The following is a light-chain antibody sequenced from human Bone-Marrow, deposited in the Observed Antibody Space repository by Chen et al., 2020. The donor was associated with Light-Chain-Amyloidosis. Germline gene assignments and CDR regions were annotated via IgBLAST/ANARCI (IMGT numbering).Light chain of an antibody. V-gene: IGKV2D-29*02. CDR2: EVS. CDR1: QSLLHSDGKTY. CDR3: MQSIYLPAT. J-gene: IGKJ3*01. Sequence: DIVMTQTPLSLSVTPGQPAAISCKSSQSLLHSDGKTYVYWFLQKPGQSPQLLIYEVSNRMSGVPDRFSGSGSVTDFTLKISRVEAEDVGLYYCMQSIYLPATLGPGTRVDI.